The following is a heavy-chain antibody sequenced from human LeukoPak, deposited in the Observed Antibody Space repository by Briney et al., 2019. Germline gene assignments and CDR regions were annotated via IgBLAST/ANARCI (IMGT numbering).Heavy chain of an antibody. CDR2: ISSSGSTK. D-gene: IGHD5-12*01. CDR1: GFTFSSYE. Sequence: GGSLRLSCAASGFTFSSYEMNWVRQAPGKGLEWVSYISSSGSTKYYADSVKGRFTISRDNAKNSLYLQMNSLRAKDTAVYYCARKDYGGYAYYYYGLDVWGKGTTVTVSS. CDR3: ARKDYGGYAYYYYGLDV. V-gene: IGHV3-48*03. J-gene: IGHJ6*04.